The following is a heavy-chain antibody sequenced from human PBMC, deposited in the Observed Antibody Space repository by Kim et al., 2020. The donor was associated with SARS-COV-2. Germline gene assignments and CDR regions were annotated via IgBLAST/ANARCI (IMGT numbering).Heavy chain of an antibody. D-gene: IGHD4-4*01. CDR3: ARGDTVTTPDYGMDV. V-gene: IGHV4-61*02. J-gene: IGHJ6*02. CDR2: IYTSGST. CDR1: GGSISSGSYY. Sequence: SETLSLTCTVSGGSISSGSYYWSWIRQPAGKGLEWIGRIYTSGSTNYNPSLKSRVTISVDTSKNQFSLKLSSVTAADTAVYYCARGDTVTTPDYGMDVWGQGTTVTVSS.